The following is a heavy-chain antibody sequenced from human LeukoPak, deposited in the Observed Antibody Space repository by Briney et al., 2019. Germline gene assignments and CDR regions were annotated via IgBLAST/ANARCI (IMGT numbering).Heavy chain of an antibody. Sequence: VKVSFKASGSTFTSYDINWGRRATGQGVGWRGWMNPNSGNTGYAQKFHGRVTITSNTSISTAYMELSSLRSEDTAVYYCARGRVYYYYMDVWGKGTTVTVSS. CDR2: MNPNSGNT. J-gene: IGHJ6*03. CDR3: ARGRVYYYYMDV. V-gene: IGHV1-8*03. CDR1: GSTFTSYD.